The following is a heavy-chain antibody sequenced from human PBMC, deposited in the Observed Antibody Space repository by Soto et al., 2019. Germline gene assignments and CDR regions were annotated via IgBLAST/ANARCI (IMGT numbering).Heavy chain of an antibody. J-gene: IGHJ4*02. CDR3: ARLRSRDYYDSSGPGAYYFDY. Sequence: GESLKISCKGSGYSFTSYWIGWVRQMPGKGLEWMGIIYPGDSDTRYSPSFQGQVTISADKSISTAYLQWSSLKASDTAMYYCARLRSRDYYDSSGPGAYYFDYWGQGTLVTVSS. CDR1: GYSFTSYW. CDR2: IYPGDSDT. V-gene: IGHV5-51*01. D-gene: IGHD3-22*01.